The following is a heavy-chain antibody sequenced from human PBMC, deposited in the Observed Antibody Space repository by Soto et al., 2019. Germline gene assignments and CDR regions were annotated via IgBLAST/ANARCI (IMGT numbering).Heavy chain of an antibody. V-gene: IGHV3-30*18. CDR1: GFTFSSYG. CDR3: AKERVVAATPQYYYYGMDV. Sequence: GGSLRLSCAASGFTFSSYGMHWVRQAPGKGLEWVAVISYDGSNKYYADSVKGRFTISRDNSKNTLYLQMNSLRAEDTAVYYCAKERVVAATPQYYYYGMDVWGQGTTVTVSS. D-gene: IGHD2-15*01. CDR2: ISYDGSNK. J-gene: IGHJ6*02.